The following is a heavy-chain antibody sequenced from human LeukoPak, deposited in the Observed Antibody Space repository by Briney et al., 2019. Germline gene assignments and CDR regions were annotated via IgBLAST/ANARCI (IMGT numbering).Heavy chain of an antibody. Sequence: GASVKVSCKASGGTFGSYAISWVRQAPGQGLEWMGGIIPIFGTANYAQKFQGRVTITADESTSTAYMELSSLRSEDTAVYYCARDPVHCSSTSCYDTPWFDPWGQGTLVTVSS. J-gene: IGHJ5*02. V-gene: IGHV1-69*13. CDR2: IIPIFGTA. CDR1: GGTFGSYA. D-gene: IGHD2-2*01. CDR3: ARDPVHCSSTSCYDTPWFDP.